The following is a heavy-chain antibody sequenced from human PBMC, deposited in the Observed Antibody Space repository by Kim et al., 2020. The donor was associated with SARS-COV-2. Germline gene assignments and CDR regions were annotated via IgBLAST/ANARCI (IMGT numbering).Heavy chain of an antibody. Sequence: SETLSLTCTVSGGFITSSSYYWAWIRQPPGKGLEWIGSLFYSGITHYSPSLKSRVTISGDTSKNQVSLKLDSVTAADTALYYCARGGWGYWDSGHYYYGMDVWGQGTTVTVSS. J-gene: IGHJ6*02. CDR1: GGFITSSSYY. CDR2: LFYSGIT. V-gene: IGHV4-39*02. CDR3: ARGGWGYWDSGHYYYGMDV. D-gene: IGHD1-7*01.